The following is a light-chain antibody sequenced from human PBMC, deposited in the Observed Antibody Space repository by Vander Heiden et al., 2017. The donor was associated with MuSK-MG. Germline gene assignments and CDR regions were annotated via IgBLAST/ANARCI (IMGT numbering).Light chain of an antibody. Sequence: DIQMTQSPSSLSASVGDRVTITSRASQSISSYLNWYQQKPGKAPKLLIYAASSLRSGVPSRFSGSGSGTEFTLTIRGLQPVDVSAYCCQQGDRTPTFGQGTKLEIK. J-gene: IGKJ2*01. CDR3: QQGDRTPT. V-gene: IGKV1-39*01. CDR2: AAS. CDR1: QSISSY.